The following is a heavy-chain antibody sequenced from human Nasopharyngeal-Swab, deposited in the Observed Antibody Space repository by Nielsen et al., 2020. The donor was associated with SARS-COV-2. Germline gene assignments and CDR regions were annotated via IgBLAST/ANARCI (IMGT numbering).Heavy chain of an antibody. CDR3: ARDEEYSSSVKFHYYYGMDV. D-gene: IGHD6-6*01. J-gene: IGHJ6*02. CDR1: GGSTSSGSYY. CDR2: IYTSGST. V-gene: IGHV4-61*02. Sequence: SETLSLTCTVSGGSTSSGSYYWSWIRQPAGKGLVWIGRIYTSGSTNYNPSLKSRVTISVDTSKNQFSLKLSSVTAADTAVYYCARDEEYSSSVKFHYYYGMDVWGQGTTVTVSS.